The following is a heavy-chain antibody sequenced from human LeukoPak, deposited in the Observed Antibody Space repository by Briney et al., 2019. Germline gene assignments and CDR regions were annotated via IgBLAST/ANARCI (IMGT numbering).Heavy chain of an antibody. J-gene: IGHJ5*02. D-gene: IGHD3-16*01. CDR2: IRYDGSNK. CDR1: GFTFSSYG. V-gene: IGHV3-30*02. Sequence: GGSLRLSCAASGFTFSSYGMHWVRQAPGKGLEWVAFIRYDGSNKYYADSVKGRFTISRDNSKNTLYLQMNSLRAEDTAVYYCAKDRNADYVSNWFDPWGQGTLVTVSS. CDR3: AKDRNADYVSNWFDP.